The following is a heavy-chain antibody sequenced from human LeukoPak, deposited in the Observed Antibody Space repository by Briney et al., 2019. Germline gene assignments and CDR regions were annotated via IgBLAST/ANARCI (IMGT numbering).Heavy chain of an antibody. CDR3: AKAMVMVVAGGNFDY. CDR2: ISWNSCSI. Sequence: GGSLRLSCAASGFTFDDYAMHWVRQAPGKGLEWVSGISWNSCSIGYADSVKGRFTISRDNAKSSLYLQMNSLRAEDTALYYCAKAMVMVVAGGNFDYWGQRTLVTVSS. D-gene: IGHD2-15*01. CDR1: GFTFDDYA. J-gene: IGHJ4*02. V-gene: IGHV3-9*01.